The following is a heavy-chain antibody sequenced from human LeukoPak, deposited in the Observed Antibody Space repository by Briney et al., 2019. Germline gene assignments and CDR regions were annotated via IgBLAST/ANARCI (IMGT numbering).Heavy chain of an antibody. D-gene: IGHD2-15*01. J-gene: IGHJ4*02. CDR2: ISSSGRTI. V-gene: IGHV3-48*03. Sequence: PGGSLRLSCAASGFTSSSYEMNWVRQAPGKGLEWVSYISSSGRTIYYADSVKGRFTISRDNAKNSLYLQMNSLRAEDTAVYYCASPGEGYCSGGSCYYFDYWGQGTLVTVSS. CDR3: ASPGEGYCSGGSCYYFDY. CDR1: GFTSSSYE.